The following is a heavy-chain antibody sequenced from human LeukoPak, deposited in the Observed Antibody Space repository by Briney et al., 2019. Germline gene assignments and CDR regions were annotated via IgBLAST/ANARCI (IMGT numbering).Heavy chain of an antibody. D-gene: IGHD1-26*01. CDR1: GFTFDDYG. J-gene: IGHJ6*03. CDR2: TNWNGGST. CDR3: ARRRRGNTVSYYYYMDV. Sequence: GGSLRLSCAASGFTFDDYGMSWVRQAPGKGLEWVSATNWNGGSTHYADSVKGRFTISRDNAKNSLYLQLSSLRVEDTALYYCARRRRGNTVSYYYYMDVWGKGTTVTVSS. V-gene: IGHV3-20*04.